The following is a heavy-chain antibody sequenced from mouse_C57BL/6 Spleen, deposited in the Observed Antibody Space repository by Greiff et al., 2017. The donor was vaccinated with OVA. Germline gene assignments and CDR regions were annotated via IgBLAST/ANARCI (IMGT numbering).Heavy chain of an antibody. CDR2: LLPGSGST. CDR1: GYTFTGYW. D-gene: IGHD3-2*02. Sequence: VQLQQSGAELMKPGASVKLSCKATGYTFTGYWIEWVKQRPGHGLEWIGELLPGSGSTNYNEKFKGKATFTADTSSNTAYMQLSSLTTEDSAIYYCARESGAGYVGAWFAYRGQRTLVTVSA. J-gene: IGHJ3*01. CDR3: ARESGAGYVGAWFAY. V-gene: IGHV1-9*01.